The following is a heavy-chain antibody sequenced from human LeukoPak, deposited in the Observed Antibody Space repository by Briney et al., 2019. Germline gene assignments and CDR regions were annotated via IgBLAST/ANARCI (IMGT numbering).Heavy chain of an antibody. CDR2: INHSGST. Sequence: SETLSLTCAVYGGSFSGYYWSWIRQPPGKGLEWIGEINHSGSTNYNPSLKSRVTISVDTSKNQFSLKLSSVTAADTAVYYCARKGFLEWLLYTDAFDIWGQGTMVTVSS. CDR3: ARKGFLEWLLYTDAFDI. J-gene: IGHJ3*02. CDR1: GGSFSGYY. D-gene: IGHD3-3*01. V-gene: IGHV4-34*01.